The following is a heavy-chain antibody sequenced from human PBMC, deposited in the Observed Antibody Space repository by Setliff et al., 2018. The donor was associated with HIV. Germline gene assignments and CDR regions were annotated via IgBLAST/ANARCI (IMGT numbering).Heavy chain of an antibody. CDR3: ARGLDVWGTYRYRNYFDY. Sequence: SETLSLTCSVSGVSINRTDHYWGWIRQSPGRGLEWIGETNHGGSTIYNPSLKSRVTISIDTSKNQFSLNLTSVTAADTAIYYCARGLDVWGTYRYRNYFDYWGQGTLVTVSS. V-gene: IGHV4-39*07. J-gene: IGHJ4*02. D-gene: IGHD3-16*02. CDR2: TNHGGST. CDR1: GVSINRTDHY.